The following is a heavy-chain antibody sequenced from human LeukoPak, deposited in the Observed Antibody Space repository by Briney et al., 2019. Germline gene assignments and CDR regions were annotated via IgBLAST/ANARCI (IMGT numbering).Heavy chain of an antibody. CDR3: ARDGDGYPY. J-gene: IGHJ4*02. D-gene: IGHD5-18*01. Sequence: GGSLRLSCAASGLIFSNHWMSWARQTPGKGLEWVANIKEDGSAKYYVDSVKGRFTISRDNAKSSLYLQMNSLRVEDTAVYYCARDGDGYPYWGQGTLVTVSA. CDR1: GLIFSNHW. CDR2: IKEDGSAK. V-gene: IGHV3-7*01.